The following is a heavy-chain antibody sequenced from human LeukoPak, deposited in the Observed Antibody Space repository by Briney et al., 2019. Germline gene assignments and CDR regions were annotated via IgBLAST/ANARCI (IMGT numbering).Heavy chain of an antibody. Sequence: SGTLSLTCTVSGGSISSYYWSWIRQPPGKGLEWIGYIYDSGSTNYNPSLKSRVTISVDTSKNQFSLKLSSVTAADTAVYYCARVGGTNYYYYGMDVWGQGTTVTVSS. CDR1: GGSISSYY. J-gene: IGHJ6*02. V-gene: IGHV4-59*01. CDR2: IYDSGST. D-gene: IGHD1-1*01. CDR3: ARVGGTNYYYYGMDV.